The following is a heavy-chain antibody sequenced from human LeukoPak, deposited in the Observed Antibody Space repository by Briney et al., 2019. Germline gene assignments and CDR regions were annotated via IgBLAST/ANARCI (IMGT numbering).Heavy chain of an antibody. Sequence: SETLSLTCTVSGGSIRDFYWSWIRQSPQRGLEFIGYIQNSGSTEYNPSLKSRVTISVDTSKNQFSLKLKPVTAADTAVYYCAGYRDDYNDIPHTLNIWGQGTMVTVFS. D-gene: IGHD5-24*01. V-gene: IGHV4-59*01. CDR3: AGYRDDYNDIPHTLNI. CDR2: IQNSGST. J-gene: IGHJ3*02. CDR1: GGSIRDFY.